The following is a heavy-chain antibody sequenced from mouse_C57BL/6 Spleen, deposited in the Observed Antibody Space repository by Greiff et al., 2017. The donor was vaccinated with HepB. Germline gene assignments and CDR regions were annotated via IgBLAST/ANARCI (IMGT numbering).Heavy chain of an antibody. J-gene: IGHJ4*01. CDR3: ARGGIYYYGSSYDYAMDY. V-gene: IGHV1-47*01. CDR2: FHPYNDDT. D-gene: IGHD1-1*01. Sequence: VQLQQSGAELVKPGASVKMSCKASGYTFTTYPIEWVKQNPGKSLEWIGNFHPYNDDTKYNEKFKGKATLTVEKSSSTVYLELSRLTSDDSAVYYCARGGIYYYGSSYDYAMDYWGQGTSVTVSS. CDR1: GYTFTTYP.